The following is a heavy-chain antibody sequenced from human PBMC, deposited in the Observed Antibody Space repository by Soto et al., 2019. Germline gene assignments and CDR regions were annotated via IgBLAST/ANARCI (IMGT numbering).Heavy chain of an antibody. D-gene: IGHD3-22*01. CDR2: ISAYNGNT. CDR1: GYTFTSYG. Sequence: ASVKVSCKASGYTFTSYGISWVRQAPGQGLEWMGWISAYNGNTNYAQKLQGRVTMTTDTSTSTAYMELRSLRSDDTAVYYCARGPISDSSGYYLGDEYFQHWGQGTLVTVS. V-gene: IGHV1-18*04. J-gene: IGHJ1*01. CDR3: ARGPISDSSGYYLGDEYFQH.